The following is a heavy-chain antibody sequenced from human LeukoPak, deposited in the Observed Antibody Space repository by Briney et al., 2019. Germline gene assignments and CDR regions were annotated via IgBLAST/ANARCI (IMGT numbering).Heavy chain of an antibody. CDR2: INTNTGNP. CDR3: ARDLADGPNWFDP. CDR1: GYTFTGYY. J-gene: IGHJ5*02. V-gene: IGHV7-4-1*02. D-gene: IGHD3-16*01. Sequence: GASVKVSCKASGYTFTGYYIHWVRQAPGQGLEWMGWINTNTGNPTYAQGFTGRFVFSLDTSVSTAYLQISSLKAEDTAVYYCARDLADGPNWFDPWGQGTLVTVSS.